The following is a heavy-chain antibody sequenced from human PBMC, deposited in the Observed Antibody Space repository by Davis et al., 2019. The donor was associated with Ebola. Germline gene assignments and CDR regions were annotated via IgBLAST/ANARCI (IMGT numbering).Heavy chain of an antibody. V-gene: IGHV3-21*01. CDR3: ARDSGIFGDYYFDS. Sequence: PGGSLRLSCAASGFAFSTYTMIWGRQAPGKGLEWVSSIISSGSSVYYADSVKGRFTVSRDNAKNSVYLQMNSLRAEDTAVYYCARDSGIFGDYYFDSWGQGTLVTVSS. D-gene: IGHD3-10*02. CDR1: GFAFSTYT. CDR2: IISSGSSV. J-gene: IGHJ4*02.